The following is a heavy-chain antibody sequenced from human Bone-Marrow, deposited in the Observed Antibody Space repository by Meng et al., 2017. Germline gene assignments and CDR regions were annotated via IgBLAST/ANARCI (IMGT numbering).Heavy chain of an antibody. CDR1: GGTFSSYA. V-gene: IGHV1-69*13. Sequence: SVKVSCKASGGTFSSYAISWVRQAPGQGLEWMGGIIPIFGTANYAQKFQGRVTITADESTSTAYMGLSSLRSEDTAVYYCARVPSLYWSGYYTGNWFDPWGQGTLVTVSS. J-gene: IGHJ5*02. CDR3: ARVPSLYWSGYYTGNWFDP. D-gene: IGHD3-3*01. CDR2: IIPIFGTA.